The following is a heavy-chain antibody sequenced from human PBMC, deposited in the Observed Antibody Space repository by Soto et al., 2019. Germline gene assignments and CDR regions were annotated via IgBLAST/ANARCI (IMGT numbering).Heavy chain of an antibody. CDR1: GHTFTSYG. J-gene: IGHJ4*02. V-gene: IGHV1-18*01. Sequence: AAVMLSFKASGHTFTSYGISWVRQAPGQGFEWMGWISAYNGNTNYAQKLQGRVTMTTDTSTSTAYMELRSLRSDDTAVYYCARFGEQQLVPTYWGQGTLVTVSS. CDR3: ARFGEQQLVPTY. CDR2: ISAYNGNT. D-gene: IGHD6-13*01.